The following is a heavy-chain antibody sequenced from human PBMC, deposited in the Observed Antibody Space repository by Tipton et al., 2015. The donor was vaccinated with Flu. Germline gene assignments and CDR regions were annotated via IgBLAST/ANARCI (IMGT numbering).Heavy chain of an antibody. CDR3: ARGPIKGSSSSAFSWFDP. D-gene: IGHD6-6*01. Sequence: TLSLTCAVYGGSFSGYYWSWIRQPPGKGLEWIGEINHSGSTNYNPSLKSRVTISVDTSKNQFSLKLSSVTAADTAVYYCARGPIKGSSSSAFSWFDPWGQGTLVTVSS. CDR1: GGSFSGYY. V-gene: IGHV4-34*01. CDR2: INHSGST. J-gene: IGHJ5*02.